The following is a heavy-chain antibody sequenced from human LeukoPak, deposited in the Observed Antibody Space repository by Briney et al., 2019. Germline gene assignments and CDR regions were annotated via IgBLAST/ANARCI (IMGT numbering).Heavy chain of an antibody. CDR1: GFTFSSYA. D-gene: IGHD3-3*01. V-gene: IGHV3-30*04. J-gene: IGHJ6*03. CDR3: ARVPGEDRFLEWSISSYYMDV. CDR2: ISYDGSNK. Sequence: PGRSLRLSCAASGFTFSSYAMHWVRQAPGKGLEWVAVISYDGSNKYYADSVKGRFTISRDNSKNTLYLQMNSLRAEDTAVYYCARVPGEDRFLEWSISSYYMDVWGEGTTVAVSS.